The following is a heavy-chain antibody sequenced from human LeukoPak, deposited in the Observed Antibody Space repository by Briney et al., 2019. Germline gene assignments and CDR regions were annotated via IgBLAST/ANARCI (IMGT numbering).Heavy chain of an antibody. CDR3: ARDRYSSGWYDKNDAFDI. J-gene: IGHJ3*02. CDR1: GFTFSSYS. Sequence: GGSLRLSCAASGFTFSSYSMNWVRQAPGKGLEWVSSISSSSSYIYYADSVKGRFTISRDNAKNSLYLQMNSLRAEDTAVYYCARDRYSSGWYDKNDAFDIWGQGTMVTVSS. V-gene: IGHV3-21*01. CDR2: ISSSSSYI. D-gene: IGHD6-19*01.